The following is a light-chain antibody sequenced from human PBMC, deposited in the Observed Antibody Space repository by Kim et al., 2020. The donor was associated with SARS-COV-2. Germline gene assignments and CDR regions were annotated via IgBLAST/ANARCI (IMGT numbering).Light chain of an antibody. CDR3: AAWDDSLNGVV. V-gene: IGLV1-44*01. Sequence: QSVLTQTPSASGTPGQRVTISCSGSSSNLGRHSVNWYQQLPGTAPKLLIYDNDQRPSGVPDRFSGSKSGTSPSLAISGLQSEDEADYYCAAWDDSLNGVVFGGGTQLTVL. J-gene: IGLJ3*02. CDR2: DND. CDR1: SSNLGRHS.